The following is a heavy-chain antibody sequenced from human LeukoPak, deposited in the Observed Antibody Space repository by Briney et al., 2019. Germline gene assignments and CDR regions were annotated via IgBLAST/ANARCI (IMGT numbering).Heavy chain of an antibody. J-gene: IGHJ4*02. D-gene: IGHD2-15*01. CDR1: GFTFSSYA. V-gene: IGHV3-30*04. Sequence: GSLRLSCAASGFTFSSYAMHWVRQAPGKGLEWVAVISYDGSNKYYADSVKGRFTISRDNSKNTLYLQMNSLRAEDTAVYYCARGAVGYCSGGSCPPFDYWGQGTLVTVSS. CDR3: ARGAVGYCSGGSCPPFDY. CDR2: ISYDGSNK.